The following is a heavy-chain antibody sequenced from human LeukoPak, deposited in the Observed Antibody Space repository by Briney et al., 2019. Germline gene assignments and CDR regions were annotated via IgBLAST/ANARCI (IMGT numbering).Heavy chain of an antibody. J-gene: IGHJ3*02. D-gene: IGHD7-27*01. CDR2: IYYSGST. CDR1: GGSISSYY. CDR3: ARARTGDSPHDAFDI. V-gene: IGHV4-59*01. Sequence: PSETLSLTCTVSGGSISSYYWSWIRQPPGKGLEWIGYIYYSGSTNYDPSLKSRVTISVDTSKNQFSLKLSSVTAADTAVYYCARARTGDSPHDAFDIWGQGTMVTVSS.